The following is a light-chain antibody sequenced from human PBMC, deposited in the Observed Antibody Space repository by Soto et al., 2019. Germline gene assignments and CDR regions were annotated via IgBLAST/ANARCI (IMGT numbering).Light chain of an antibody. Sequence: QSALTRTASVSGSPGQSITISCTGTSSDVGGYNYVSWYQQHPGKAPKLMIYDVSNRPSGVSNRFSGSKSGNTASLTISGLQPEDEADYYCSSYTSSSTLVVFGGGTKLTVL. CDR1: SSDVGGYNY. V-gene: IGLV2-14*01. CDR3: SSYTSSSTLVV. CDR2: DVS. J-gene: IGLJ2*01.